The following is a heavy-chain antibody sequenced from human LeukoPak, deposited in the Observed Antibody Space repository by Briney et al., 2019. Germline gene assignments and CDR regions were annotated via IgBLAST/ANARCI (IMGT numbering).Heavy chain of an antibody. V-gene: IGHV3-21*01. D-gene: IGHD2-21*02. CDR1: GFTFSSYA. CDR3: ARDIGPFVVVTAFHYYGMDV. J-gene: IGHJ6*02. Sequence: GGSLRLSCAASGFTFSSYAMHWVRQAPGKGLEWVSSISSSSSYIYYADSVKGRFTISRDNAKNSLYLQMNSLRAEDTAVYYCARDIGPFVVVTAFHYYGMDVWGQGTTVTVSS. CDR2: ISSSSSYI.